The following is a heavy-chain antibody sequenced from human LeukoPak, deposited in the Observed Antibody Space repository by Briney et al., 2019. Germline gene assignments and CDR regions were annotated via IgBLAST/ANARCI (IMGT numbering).Heavy chain of an antibody. J-gene: IGHJ4*02. Sequence: ASVKVSCKASGYTFTSYDINWVRQATGQGLEWMGWMNPNSGNTGYAQKFQGRVTMTRNTSISTAYMELSSLRSEDTAVYYCARAHYYLDYGDYDPFDYWGQGTLVTVSS. CDR1: GYTFTSYD. CDR3: ARAHYYLDYGDYDPFDY. V-gene: IGHV1-8*01. D-gene: IGHD4-17*01. CDR2: MNPNSGNT.